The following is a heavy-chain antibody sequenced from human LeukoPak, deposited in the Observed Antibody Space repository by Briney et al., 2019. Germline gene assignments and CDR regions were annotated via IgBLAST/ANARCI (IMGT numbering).Heavy chain of an antibody. V-gene: IGHV3-23*01. Sequence: GGSLRLSCAASGFTFSSYAMSWVRQAPGKGLEWVSAISGSGGSTYYADSVKGRFTISRDNSKNTLYLQMNSLRAEDTAVYYCAKDRNIVVVPAAIDYWGQGTLVTVSS. CDR3: AKDRNIVVVPAAIDY. D-gene: IGHD2-2*01. CDR2: ISGSGGST. CDR1: GFTFSSYA. J-gene: IGHJ4*02.